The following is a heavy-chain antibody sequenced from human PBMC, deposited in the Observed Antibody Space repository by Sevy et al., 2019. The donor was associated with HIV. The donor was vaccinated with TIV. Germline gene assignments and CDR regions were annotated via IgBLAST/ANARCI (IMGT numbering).Heavy chain of an antibody. Sequence: SETLSLTCAVSGYSISSGYYWGWIRQPPGKGLEWIGSIFHSGSTYYNPSLKSRVTISVDTSKNQFSLKLSSVTAADTAVYFCARTPSSYDSSGRYYPWFDLWGQRTLVTVSS. CDR1: GYSISSGYY. CDR3: ARTPSSYDSSGRYYPWFDL. D-gene: IGHD3-22*01. J-gene: IGHJ5*02. V-gene: IGHV4-38-2*01. CDR2: IFHSGST.